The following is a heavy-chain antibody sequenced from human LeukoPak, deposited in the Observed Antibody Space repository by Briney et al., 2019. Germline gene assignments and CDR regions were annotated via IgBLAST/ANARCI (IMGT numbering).Heavy chain of an antibody. Sequence: GGSLRLSCAASGFTFSRYAMHWVRQAPGKGLEWVAVISYDGSNEYYADSVKGRFTISRDDSKNTVYLQMNSLRAEDTAIYYCARGTNYYGSRWGQGTLVTVSS. V-gene: IGHV3-30-3*01. CDR1: GFTFSRYA. J-gene: IGHJ4*02. CDR2: ISYDGSNE. CDR3: ARGTNYYGSR. D-gene: IGHD3-10*01.